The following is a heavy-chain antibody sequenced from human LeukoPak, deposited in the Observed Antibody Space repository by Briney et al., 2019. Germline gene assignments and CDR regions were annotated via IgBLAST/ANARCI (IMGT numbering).Heavy chain of an antibody. CDR2: MNPNSGNT. CDR1: GYTFTGYY. CDR3: ARGRYQGDY. Sequence: ASVKVSCKGSGYTFTGYYMHWVRQDPGQGLEWMGWMNPNSGNTGYAQKFQGRVTMTRNTSISTAYMELSSLRSEDTAVYYCARGRYQGDYWGQGTLVTVSS. J-gene: IGHJ4*02. D-gene: IGHD2-2*01. V-gene: IGHV1-8*02.